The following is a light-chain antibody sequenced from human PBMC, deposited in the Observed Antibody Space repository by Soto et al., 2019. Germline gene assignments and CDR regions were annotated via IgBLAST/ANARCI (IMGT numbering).Light chain of an antibody. CDR1: YSNIGSRP. CDR3: AAWDDSLNVYV. V-gene: IGLV1-44*01. CDR2: SNN. Sequence: QSVLTQPPSASGTPGQRVTISCSGSYSNIGSRPVSWHQQFPGTAPKLLIYSNNQRPSGVPGRFSGSKSGTSASLAISGLQSEDEADYYCAAWDDSLNVYVFGTGTKVTVL. J-gene: IGLJ1*01.